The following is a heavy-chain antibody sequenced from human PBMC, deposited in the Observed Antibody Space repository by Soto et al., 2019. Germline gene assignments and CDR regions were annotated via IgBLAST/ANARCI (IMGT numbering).Heavy chain of an antibody. CDR1: GFTFSSYW. CDR2: INSDGSST. Sequence: EVQLVESGGGLVQPGGSQRLSCAASGFTFSSYWMHWVRQAPGKGLVWVSRINSDGSSTNYADSVKGRFTISRDNAKNTLYLQMNSLSAEDTAVYFCARGYRGSYGNDYWGQGTLVTVSS. CDR3: ARGYRGSYGNDY. J-gene: IGHJ4*02. D-gene: IGHD1-26*01. V-gene: IGHV3-74*01.